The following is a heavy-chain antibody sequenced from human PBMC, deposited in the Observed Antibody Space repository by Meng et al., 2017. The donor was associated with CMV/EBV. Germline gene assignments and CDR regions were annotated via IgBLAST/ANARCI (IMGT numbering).Heavy chain of an antibody. V-gene: IGHV1-69*05. CDR1: GGTFSSYA. Sequence: SVKVSCKASGGTFSSYAISWVRQAPGQGLEWMGGIIPIFGTANYAQKFQGRVTITTDESTSTAYMELSSLRSEDTAVYYCARGYCSSTSCYTPRPELEYYYYYYGMDVWGQGTTVTVSS. D-gene: IGHD2-2*02. J-gene: IGHJ6*02. CDR3: ARGYCSSTSCYTPRPELEYYYYYYGMDV. CDR2: IIPIFGTA.